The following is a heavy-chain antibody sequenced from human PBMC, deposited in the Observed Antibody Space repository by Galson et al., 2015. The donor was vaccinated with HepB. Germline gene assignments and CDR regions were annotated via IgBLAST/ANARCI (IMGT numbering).Heavy chain of an antibody. CDR3: ARNWTWGWDH. CDR1: GFTFDNYA. D-gene: IGHD3/OR15-3a*01. CDR2: ISASRGVT. Sequence: SLRLSCAASGFTFDNYAMSWVRQAPGKGLEWVAAISASRGVTYFADSVKGRFTISRDNFQNLLYLQMNTLRVEDTAVYYCARNWTWGWDHWGQGALVAVSS. J-gene: IGHJ4*02. V-gene: IGHV3-23*01.